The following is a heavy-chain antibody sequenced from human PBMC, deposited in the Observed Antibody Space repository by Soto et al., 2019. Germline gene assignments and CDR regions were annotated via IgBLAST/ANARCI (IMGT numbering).Heavy chain of an antibody. D-gene: IGHD3-3*01. Sequence: QLHLVQSGAVVKKPGASVTVSCSASGYPVTAYYMHWVRQAPGRGLEWMGGINPATGAEKYTQTFQGRVTMTRDTATSTVFMELSGLTSWDTAVFCCARGGGVGVAGSAAFDMWGQGTWVTVSS. V-gene: IGHV1-2*02. CDR1: GYPVTAYY. CDR2: INPATGAE. J-gene: IGHJ3*02. CDR3: ARGGGVGVAGSAAFDM.